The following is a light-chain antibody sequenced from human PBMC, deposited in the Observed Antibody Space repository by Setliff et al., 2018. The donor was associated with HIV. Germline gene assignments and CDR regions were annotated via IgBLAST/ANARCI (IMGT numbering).Light chain of an antibody. J-gene: IGLJ1*01. CDR3: SSYTSTSTPV. CDR1: SSDVGAYNY. Sequence: LTQPASVSGSPGQSITVSCTGTSSDVGAYNYVSWYQQHPGKAPKLMIYEVSNRPSGVSNRFSGSKSGNTASLTISGLQAEDEADYSCSSYTSTSTPVFGTGTKVTVL. CDR2: EVS. V-gene: IGLV2-14*01.